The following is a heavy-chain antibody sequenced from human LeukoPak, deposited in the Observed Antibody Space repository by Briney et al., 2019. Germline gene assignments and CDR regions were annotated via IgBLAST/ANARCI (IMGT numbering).Heavy chain of an antibody. D-gene: IGHD3-22*01. V-gene: IGHV3-23*01. Sequence: GGSLRPSCAASGFIFSSYAMSWVRQAPGKGLEWVSAISGSGGSTYYADSVKGRFTISRDNSKNTLYLQMNSLRAEDTAVYYCAKEEYYYDSSGYPYWGQGTLVTVSS. CDR3: AKEEYYYDSSGYPY. CDR1: GFIFSSYA. J-gene: IGHJ4*02. CDR2: ISGSGGST.